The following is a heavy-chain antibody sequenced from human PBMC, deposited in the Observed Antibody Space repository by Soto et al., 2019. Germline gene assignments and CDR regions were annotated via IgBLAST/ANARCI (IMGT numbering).Heavy chain of an antibody. J-gene: IGHJ3*01. Sequence: SSSSYTNYADSVEGRFTISRDNAKNTLYLQMNSLRAEDTAVYYCARSPGGYYIDWGQGTMVTVSS. CDR3: ARSPGGYYID. V-gene: IGHV3-11*06. CDR2: SSSSYT. D-gene: IGHD2-15*01.